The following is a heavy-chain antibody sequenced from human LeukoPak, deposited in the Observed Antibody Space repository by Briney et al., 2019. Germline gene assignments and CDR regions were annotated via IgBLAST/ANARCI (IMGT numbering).Heavy chain of an antibody. CDR1: GGSISSGGYY. CDR3: ARVTPGESCGGDCQGYYYYGMDV. CDR2: IYYSGST. V-gene: IGHV4-31*03. D-gene: IGHD2-21*02. J-gene: IGHJ6*02. Sequence: PSETLSLTCTVSGGSISSGGYYWSWIRQHPGKGLEWIGYIYYSGSTYYNPSLKSRVTISVDTSKNQFSLKLSSVTAADTAVYYCARVTPGESCGGDCQGYYYYGMDVWGQGTTVTVSS.